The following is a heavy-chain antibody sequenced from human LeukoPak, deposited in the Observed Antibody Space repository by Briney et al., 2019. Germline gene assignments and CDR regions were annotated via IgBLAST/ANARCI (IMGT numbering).Heavy chain of an antibody. J-gene: IGHJ4*02. CDR2: MNPNSGNT. CDR3: ASEWTGTTPGDY. CDR1: GYTFTSYD. D-gene: IGHD1-7*01. V-gene: IGHV1-8*01. Sequence: ASVKVSCKASGYTFTSYDINWVRQATGQGLEWMGWMNPNSGNTGYAQKFQGRVTMTTNTSISTAYMELSSLRSEDTAVYYCASEWTGTTPGDYWGQGTLVTVSS.